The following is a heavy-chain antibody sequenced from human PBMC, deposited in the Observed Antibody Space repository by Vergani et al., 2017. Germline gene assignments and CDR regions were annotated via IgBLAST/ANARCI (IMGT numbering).Heavy chain of an antibody. D-gene: IGHD6-13*01. Sequence: EVPLVESGGGLVKPGGSLRLSCAASGFTFSSYSMNWVRQAPGKGLEWVSSISSSSSYIYYADSVKGRFTISRDNAKNSLYLQMNSLRAEDTAVYYCARDPVIISSWYYFDYWGQGTLVTVSS. CDR1: GFTFSSYS. V-gene: IGHV3-21*01. J-gene: IGHJ4*02. CDR3: ARDPVIISSWYYFDY. CDR2: ISSSSSYI.